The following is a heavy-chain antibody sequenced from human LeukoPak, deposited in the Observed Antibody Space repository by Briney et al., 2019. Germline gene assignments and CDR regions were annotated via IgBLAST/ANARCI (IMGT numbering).Heavy chain of an antibody. CDR1: GYIFDIYA. J-gene: IGHJ6*03. D-gene: IGHD3-3*01. CDR2: INTSTGNP. V-gene: IGHV7-4-1*02. Sequence: ASVKVSCKASGYIFDIYAMIWVRQAPGQGPELMGWINTSTGNPTYAQDFTGRFVFSLDTSVSTSYLQISSLKAEDTAVYYCARESSFDGVYYYVDVWGKGTTVTVSS. CDR3: ARESSFDGVYYYVDV.